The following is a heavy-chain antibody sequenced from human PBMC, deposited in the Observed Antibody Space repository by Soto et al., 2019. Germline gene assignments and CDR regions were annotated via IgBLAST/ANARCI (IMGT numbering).Heavy chain of an antibody. Sequence: SETLSLTCAVYGGSFSGYYWSWIRQPPGKGLEWIGEINHSGSTNYNPSLKSRVTISVDTSKNQFSLKLSSVTAADTAVYYCARSPEFFVLVAARRWFDPWGQGTLVTVSS. CDR2: INHSGST. CDR3: ARSPEFFVLVAARRWFDP. CDR1: GGSFSGYY. D-gene: IGHD6-6*01. V-gene: IGHV4-34*01. J-gene: IGHJ5*02.